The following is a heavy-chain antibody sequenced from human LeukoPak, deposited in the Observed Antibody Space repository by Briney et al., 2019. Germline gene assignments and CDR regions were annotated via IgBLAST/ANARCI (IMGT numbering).Heavy chain of an antibody. V-gene: IGHV1-18*01. CDR3: ARGLTLGDSTGYYYPDY. Sequence: GASVKVSCKASGYTFTSHGISWVRQAPGQGLEWMGWTSVYNGNTIYPQKFQGRVAMTIDTSTSTAYMDLRSLRSDDTAVYYCARGLTLGDSTGYYYPDYWGQGTLVTVSS. CDR1: GYTFTSHG. CDR2: TSVYNGNT. D-gene: IGHD3-22*01. J-gene: IGHJ4*02.